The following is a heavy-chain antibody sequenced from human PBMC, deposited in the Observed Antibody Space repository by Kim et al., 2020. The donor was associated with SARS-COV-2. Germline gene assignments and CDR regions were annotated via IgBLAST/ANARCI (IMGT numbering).Heavy chain of an antibody. CDR3: ARGRGYYDCKEANYYYGMDV. V-gene: IGHV3-64*01. Sequence: GGSLRLSCAASGFTFSSYAMHWVRQAPGKGLEYVSAISSNGGSTYYANSVKGRFTISRDNSKNTLYLQMGSLRAEDMAVYYCARGRGYYDCKEANYYYGMDVWGQGTTVTVSS. CDR1: GFTFSSYA. D-gene: IGHD3-22*01. CDR2: ISSNGGST. J-gene: IGHJ6*02.